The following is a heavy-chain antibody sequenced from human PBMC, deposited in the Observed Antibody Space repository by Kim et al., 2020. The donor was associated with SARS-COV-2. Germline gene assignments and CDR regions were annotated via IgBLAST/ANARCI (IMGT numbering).Heavy chain of an antibody. Sequence: SVKGRFNITRDNAKNSLYLEMNSRGAEDTALYYCAKDIRSHNNIVGATYDYWGQGTLVTVSS. V-gene: IGHV3-9*01. CDR3: AKDIRSHNNIVGATYDY. J-gene: IGHJ4*02. D-gene: IGHD1-26*01.